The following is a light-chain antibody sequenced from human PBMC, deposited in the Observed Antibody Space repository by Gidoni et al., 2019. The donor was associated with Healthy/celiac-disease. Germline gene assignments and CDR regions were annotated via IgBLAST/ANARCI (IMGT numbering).Light chain of an antibody. CDR1: QSVSSY. CDR3: QRRSNWPSIT. V-gene: IGKV3-11*01. J-gene: IGKJ5*01. Sequence: EIVLTQSPATLSLSLGERATLSCRASQSVSSYVAWYQQKPGQAPRLLVYDASNRATGIPARFSGSGSGTDFTLTISSLGPEDFAVYYCQRRSNWPSITFGQGTRLEIK. CDR2: DAS.